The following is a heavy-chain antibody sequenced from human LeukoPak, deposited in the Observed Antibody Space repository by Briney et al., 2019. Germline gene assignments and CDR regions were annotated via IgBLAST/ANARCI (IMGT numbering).Heavy chain of an antibody. CDR2: VSGSGTRT. D-gene: IGHD3-10*01. J-gene: IGHJ3*02. Sequence: GGSLRLSCAASGFTFSSYAMSWVRQAPGTGRGWVSGVSGSGTRTYYADSVKGRFTISRDNSKNTLYLQMNSLRAEDTAVYYCARDRVYASGSRDAFGIWGQGTMVAVSS. CDR1: GFTFSSYA. CDR3: ARDRVYASGSRDAFGI. V-gene: IGHV3-23*01.